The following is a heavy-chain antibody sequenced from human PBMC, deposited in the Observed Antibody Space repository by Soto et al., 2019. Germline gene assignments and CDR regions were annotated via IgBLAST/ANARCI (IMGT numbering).Heavy chain of an antibody. Sequence: EVQLVESGGGLVQPGGSLRLCWEASGFTFSSYWMHWVRQAPGKGLEWVSRINSDGSSTSYADSVKGRFTISRDNAKNTLYLQMNSLRAEDTAVYYCARDRGYSPDYWGQGTLVTVSS. CDR1: GFTFSSYW. J-gene: IGHJ4*02. D-gene: IGHD5-18*01. V-gene: IGHV3-74*01. CDR3: ARDRGYSPDY. CDR2: INSDGSST.